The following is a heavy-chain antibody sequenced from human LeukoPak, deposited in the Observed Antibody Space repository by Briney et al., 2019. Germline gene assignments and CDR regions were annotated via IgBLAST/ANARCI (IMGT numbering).Heavy chain of an antibody. J-gene: IGHJ6*02. Sequence: PGGSLRLSCAASGFTVSSNYMSWVRQAPGKGLEWVSVIYSGGSTYYADSVKGRFTISRDNSKNTLYLQMNSLRAEDTAVYYCAATLTVTTGSTYYGMDVWGQGTTVTVSS. CDR3: AATLTVTTGSTYYGMDV. CDR2: IYSGGST. CDR1: GFTVSSNY. V-gene: IGHV3-53*01. D-gene: IGHD4-17*01.